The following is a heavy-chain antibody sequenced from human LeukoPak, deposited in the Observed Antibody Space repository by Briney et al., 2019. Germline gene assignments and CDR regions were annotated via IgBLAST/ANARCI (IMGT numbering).Heavy chain of an antibody. V-gene: IGHV1-2*02. CDR3: ARDNSFDSSAYYYSSPYFDY. Sequence: ASVKVSCKASGYTFTGHCMHWVRQAPGQGLEWMGWINPTSGVTNYAQKFQGRVTMTRGTSNSTAYMELSRLGSDDTAVYYCARDNSFDSSAYYYSSPYFDYWGQGTLVTVSS. J-gene: IGHJ4*02. CDR1: GYTFTGHC. CDR2: INPTSGVT. D-gene: IGHD3-22*01.